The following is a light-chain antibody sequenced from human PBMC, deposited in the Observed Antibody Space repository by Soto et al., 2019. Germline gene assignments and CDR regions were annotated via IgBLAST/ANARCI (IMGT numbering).Light chain of an antibody. CDR1: QGIGSA. CDR3: QQFNV. CDR2: DAS. Sequence: IQMTQSPSTLSGSVGDRVTITCRASQGIGSALAWYQQKPGKAPKLLIYDASSLESGVPSRFSGSGSGTDFTLTISSLQPEDFATYYCQQFNVFGGGTKVDIK. J-gene: IGKJ4*01. V-gene: IGKV1-13*02.